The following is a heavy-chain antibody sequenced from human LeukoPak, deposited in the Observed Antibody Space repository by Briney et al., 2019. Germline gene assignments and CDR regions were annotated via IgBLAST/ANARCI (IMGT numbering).Heavy chain of an antibody. CDR2: ISSSGSTI. J-gene: IGHJ4*02. CDR3: ARVGRYYTSPFDY. Sequence: GGSLRLSCAASGFTFSDYYMSWIRQAPGKGLGWVSYISSSGSTIYYADSVKGRLTISRDNAKNSLYLQMNSLRAEDTAVYYCARVGRYYTSPFDYWGQGTLVTVSS. D-gene: IGHD3-10*01. CDR1: GFTFSDYY. V-gene: IGHV3-11*01.